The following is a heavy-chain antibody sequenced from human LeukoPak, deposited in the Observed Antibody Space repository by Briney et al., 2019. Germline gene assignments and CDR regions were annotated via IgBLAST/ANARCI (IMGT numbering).Heavy chain of an antibody. CDR2: ISSGGEAT. Sequence: PGGSLRLSCAASGFTFSNYGMSWVRQAPGKGLEWVSAISSGGEATYYADSVKGRFTISRDNAKKSLYLQMNSLRAEDTAVYYCARAPWQRDALDIWGQGTMVTVSS. V-gene: IGHV3-21*01. CDR1: GFTFSNYG. CDR3: ARAPWQRDALDI. D-gene: IGHD6-25*01. J-gene: IGHJ3*02.